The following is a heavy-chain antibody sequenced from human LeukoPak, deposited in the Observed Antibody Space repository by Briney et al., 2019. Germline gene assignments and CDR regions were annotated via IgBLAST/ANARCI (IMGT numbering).Heavy chain of an antibody. J-gene: IGHJ6*02. Sequence: ASVKVSCKASGYTFTGYYMHWVRQAPGQGLEWMGWINPNSGGTNYAQKFQGRVTMTRDTSISTAYMELSRLRSDDTAVYYCARSEWPLNGGMDVWGQGTTVTVSS. CDR3: ARSEWPLNGGMDV. V-gene: IGHV1-2*02. D-gene: IGHD3-3*01. CDR2: INPNSGGT. CDR1: GYTFTGYY.